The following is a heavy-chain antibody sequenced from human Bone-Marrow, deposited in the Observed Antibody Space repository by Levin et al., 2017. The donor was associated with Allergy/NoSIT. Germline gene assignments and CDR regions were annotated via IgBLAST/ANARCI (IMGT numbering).Heavy chain of an antibody. CDR3: AREGKSLYGLGDYSQYGMDV. CDR1: NFIFSHYT. D-gene: IGHD3-16*01. J-gene: IGHJ6*02. CDR2: ISYDETNL. Sequence: GGSLRLSCAVSNFIFSHYTMHWIRQAPGKGLKWLALISYDETNLHYTDSVKGRFTISRDNSKSTLYLQMNSLTPEDTAVYYCAREGKSLYGLGDYSQYGMDVWGQGTAVTVSS. V-gene: IGHV3-30*04.